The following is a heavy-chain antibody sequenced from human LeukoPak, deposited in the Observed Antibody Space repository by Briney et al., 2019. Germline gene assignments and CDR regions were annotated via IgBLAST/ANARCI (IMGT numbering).Heavy chain of an antibody. V-gene: IGHV1-69*05. D-gene: IGHD3-3*01. CDR2: IIPIFGTA. CDR1: GGTFSSYA. Sequence: SVKVPCKASGGTFSSYAISWVRQAPGQGLEWMGGIIPIFGTANYAQKFQGRVTITTDESTSTAYMELSSLRSEDTAVYYCARGLSYDFWSGYSYYYYMDVWGKGTTVTVSS. J-gene: IGHJ6*03. CDR3: ARGLSYDFWSGYSYYYYMDV.